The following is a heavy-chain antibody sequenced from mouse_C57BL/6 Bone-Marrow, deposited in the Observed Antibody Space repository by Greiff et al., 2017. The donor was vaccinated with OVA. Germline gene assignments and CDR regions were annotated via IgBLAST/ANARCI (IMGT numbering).Heavy chain of an antibody. CDR3: ARWGAGYFDV. CDR1: GYTFTSST. J-gene: IGHJ1*03. Sequence: VQLQQSGAELARPGASVKMSCKASGYTFTSSTMHWVKQRPGQGLEWIGYINPSSGYTKYNQKFKDKATLTADKSSSTAYMQLSSLTSEDSAVYYCARWGAGYFDVWGTGTTVTVSS. V-gene: IGHV1-4*01. CDR2: INPSSGYT.